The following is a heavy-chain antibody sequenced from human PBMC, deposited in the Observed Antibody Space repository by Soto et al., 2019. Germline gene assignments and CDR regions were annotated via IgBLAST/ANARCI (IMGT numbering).Heavy chain of an antibody. CDR1: GFTFSTYW. CDR3: VREWSTFGGMDV. Sequence: GGSLRLSCAASGFTFSTYWMNWVRQAPGKGLEWVANIKQDGSEKYYVDSVKGRFAISRDNAKDSLFLQMNNLRAEDTAVYYCVREWSTFGGMDVWGQGTTVTVSS. J-gene: IGHJ6*02. CDR2: IKQDGSEK. D-gene: IGHD3-10*01. V-gene: IGHV3-7*01.